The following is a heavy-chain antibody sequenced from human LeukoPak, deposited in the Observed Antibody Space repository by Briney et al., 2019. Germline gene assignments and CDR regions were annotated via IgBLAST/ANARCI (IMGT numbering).Heavy chain of an antibody. CDR2: IYYSGSTY. J-gene: IGHJ1*01. CDR3: ARQYYYYGSGAFQH. Sequence: TPSETLSLTCTVTGGSISSYYWSWIRQPPGKRLHWLGYIYYSGSTYYYTPSLKGRVTMSVDKSKNQFSLKLNSVTAEDTAVYYCARQYYYYGSGAFQHWGQGTLVTVSS. V-gene: IGHV4-59*08. D-gene: IGHD3-22*01. CDR1: GGSISSYY.